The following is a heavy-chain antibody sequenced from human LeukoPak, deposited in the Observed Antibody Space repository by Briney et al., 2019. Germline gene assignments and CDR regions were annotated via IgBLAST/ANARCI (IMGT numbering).Heavy chain of an antibody. CDR3: AKDGGIAAAATGYFQH. CDR1: GFTFDDYA. CDR2: ISWNSGSI. D-gene: IGHD6-13*01. V-gene: IGHV3-9*01. Sequence: GRSLRLSCAASGFTFDDYAMHWVRRAPGKGLEWVSGISWNSGSIGYADSVKGRFTISRDNAKNSLYLQMNSLRAEDTALYYCAKDGGIAAAATGYFQHWGQGTLVTVSS. J-gene: IGHJ1*01.